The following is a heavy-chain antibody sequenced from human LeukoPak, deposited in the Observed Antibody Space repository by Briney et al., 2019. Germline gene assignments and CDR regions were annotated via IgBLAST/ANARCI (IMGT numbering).Heavy chain of an antibody. CDR1: GGTFSSYA. V-gene: IGHV1-69*05. CDR2: IIPIFGTA. D-gene: IGHD2-2*01. CDR3: ARSGKDIVVVPAARSSYYYYYYMDV. Sequence: SVKVSCKASGGTFSSYAISWVRQAPGQGLEWMGRIIPIFGTANYAQMFQGRVTITTDESTSTAYMELSSLRSEDTAVYYCARSGKDIVVVPAARSSYYYYYYMDVWGKGTTVTVSS. J-gene: IGHJ6*03.